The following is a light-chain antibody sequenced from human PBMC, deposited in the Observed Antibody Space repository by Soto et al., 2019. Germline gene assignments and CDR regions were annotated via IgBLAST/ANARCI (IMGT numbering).Light chain of an antibody. CDR1: QSLLYSSNNKNY. CDR2: WAS. J-gene: IGKJ4*01. Sequence: IVMTQSPDSLAVSLGERATINCKSSQSLLYSSNNKNYLAWYQQKPGQPPKLLIYWASTRASGVPARFSGGGSGTDFTLTISSLQAEDVAVYYCQQYYSNPELTFGGGTKVEIK. V-gene: IGKV4-1*01. CDR3: QQYYSNPELT.